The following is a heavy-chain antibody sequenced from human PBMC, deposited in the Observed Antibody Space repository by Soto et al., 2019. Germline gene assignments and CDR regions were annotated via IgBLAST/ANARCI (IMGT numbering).Heavy chain of an antibody. J-gene: IGHJ4*02. D-gene: IGHD6-19*01. CDR2: TYYRSNWRH. CDR3: ERGVAGSGFDL. CDR1: GDSVSSNTAA. Sequence: PSQTLSLTCAISGDSVSSNTAAWNWIRSSPSRGLEWLGRTYYRSNWRHDYAVSVRSRITVNPDTSKNHFSLQLNSVTPDDTAVYSSERGVAGSGFDLWGQGTLVTVSS. V-gene: IGHV6-1*01.